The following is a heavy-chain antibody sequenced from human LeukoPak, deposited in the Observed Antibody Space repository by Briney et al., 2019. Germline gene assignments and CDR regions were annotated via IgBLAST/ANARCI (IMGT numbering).Heavy chain of an antibody. J-gene: IGHJ4*02. CDR3: ARGIHYYYDSSGSAPLDY. Sequence: PGGSLRLSCAASGFTFSSYAMHWVRQAPGKGLEWVAVISYDGSNKYYADSVKGRFTISRDNSKNTLYLQMNSLRAVDTAVYYCARGIHYYYDSSGSAPLDYWGQGTLVTVSS. CDR1: GFTFSSYA. V-gene: IGHV3-30*04. CDR2: ISYDGSNK. D-gene: IGHD3-22*01.